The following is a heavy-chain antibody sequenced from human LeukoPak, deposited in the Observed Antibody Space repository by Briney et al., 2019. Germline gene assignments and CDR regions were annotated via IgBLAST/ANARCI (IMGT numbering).Heavy chain of an antibody. CDR3: VRELLDWGGVCLLY. CDR2: INSDGSNT. J-gene: IGHJ4*02. Sequence: PGGSLRLSCAASGFTFSTYWMHWVRQAPGKGLVWVSRINSDGSNTGYADSVKGRFTISRDNAKNTLYLQLNSLRAEDTAVYYCVRELLDWGGVCLLYWGQGTLVTVSS. CDR1: GFTFSTYW. D-gene: IGHD2-21*01. V-gene: IGHV3-74*01.